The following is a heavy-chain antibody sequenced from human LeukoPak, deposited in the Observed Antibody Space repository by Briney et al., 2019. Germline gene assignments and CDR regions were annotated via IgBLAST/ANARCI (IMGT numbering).Heavy chain of an antibody. CDR3: TRDLMDYDVSTGLHHYYMDV. CDR2: IYSGGST. V-gene: IGHV3-53*01. D-gene: IGHD3-9*01. J-gene: IGHJ6*02. Sequence: PGGSLRLSCAASGFTVSSNYMSWVRQAPGKGLEWVSVIYSGGSTYYADSVKGRFTISRDNSKNTPYLQMNSLRVEDTAVYYCTRDLMDYDVSTGLHHYYMDVWGQGTTVTVSS. CDR1: GFTVSSNY.